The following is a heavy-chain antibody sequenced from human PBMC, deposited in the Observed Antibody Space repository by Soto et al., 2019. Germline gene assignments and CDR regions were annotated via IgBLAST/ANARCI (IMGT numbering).Heavy chain of an antibody. D-gene: IGHD3-10*01. CDR3: ARVGYGSGSYHFDF. J-gene: IGHJ4*02. Sequence: EVQLVESGGGLVQPGGSLRLSCAASGFTFSDCWMHWVRQAPGKGLVWVSRINSDESVTSYAGSVKGRFTIARDNAKNALYLELNGLRDEDTAVYYCARVGYGSGSYHFDFWGQGTLVTVSA. CDR2: INSDESVT. V-gene: IGHV3-74*01. CDR1: GFTFSDCW.